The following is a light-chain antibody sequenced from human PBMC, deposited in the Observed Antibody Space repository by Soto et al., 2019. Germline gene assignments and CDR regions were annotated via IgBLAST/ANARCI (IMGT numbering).Light chain of an antibody. CDR1: QSISSY. CDR3: HSYDKWPPGT. V-gene: IGKV1-39*01. Sequence: DIQMTQSPSSLSASVGDRVTITCRASQSISSYVSWYQQKPGKAPKLLIYDASSLQSGVPSRFSGSGSGTEFTLTISSLQPEDFAVYFCHSYDKWPPGTFGQGTKVDI. J-gene: IGKJ1*01. CDR2: DAS.